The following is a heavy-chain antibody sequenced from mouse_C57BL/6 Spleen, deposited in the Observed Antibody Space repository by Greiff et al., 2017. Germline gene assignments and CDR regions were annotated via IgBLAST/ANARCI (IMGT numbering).Heavy chain of an antibody. CDR1: GYTFTGYW. J-gene: IGHJ4*01. D-gene: IGHD1-1*01. V-gene: IGHV1-9*01. CDR3: ARNKYYGKKPGYAMDY. CDR2: RLPGSGST. Sequence: QVQLKQSGAELMKPGASVKLSCKATGYTFTGYWKEWVKQRPGHGLEWIGERLPGSGSTNYNEKFKGKATFTADTSSNTAYMQLSSLTTEDSATYYCARNKYYGKKPGYAMDYWGQGTSVTVSS.